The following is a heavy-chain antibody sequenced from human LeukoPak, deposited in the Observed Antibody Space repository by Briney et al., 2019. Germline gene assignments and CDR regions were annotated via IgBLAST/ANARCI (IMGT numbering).Heavy chain of an antibody. Sequence: ASVKVSCKASGYTFTSYGISWVRQAPGQGLEWMGWISAYNGNTNYAQKLQGRVTMTTDTSTNTAYMELRSLRSDDTAVYYCARVLKRGYSYGPWGQGTLVTVSS. CDR3: ARVLKRGYSYGP. J-gene: IGHJ5*02. D-gene: IGHD5-18*01. CDR2: ISAYNGNT. V-gene: IGHV1-18*01. CDR1: GYTFTSYG.